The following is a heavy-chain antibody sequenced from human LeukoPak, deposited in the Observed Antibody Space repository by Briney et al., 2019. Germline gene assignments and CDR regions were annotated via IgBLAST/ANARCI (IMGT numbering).Heavy chain of an antibody. D-gene: IGHD3-3*01. CDR3: ARVIFGVVISPYFDH. CDR1: GFTFSDYE. CDR2: IRSSGSTI. V-gene: IGHV3-48*03. Sequence: GGSLRLSCVASGFTFSDYEMNWVRQAPGKGLEWVAYIRSSGSTIYYADSVKGRFSISRDNAKNSLYLQMNSLRVEDTAVYYCARVIFGVVISPYFDHWGQGTLVTVSS. J-gene: IGHJ4*02.